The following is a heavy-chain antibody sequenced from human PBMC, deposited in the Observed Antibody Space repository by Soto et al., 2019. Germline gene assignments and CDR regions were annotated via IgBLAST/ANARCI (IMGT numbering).Heavy chain of an antibody. CDR3: ATEPDLRFLEWLPRGT. CDR2: FDPEDGET. CDR1: GYTLTELS. D-gene: IGHD3-3*01. Sequence: QVQLVQSGAEVKKPGASVKVSCKVSGYTLTELSMHWVRQAPGKGLEWMGGFDPEDGETIYAQKFQGRVTMTEDTSTDTAYMERSSVRSEDTAVYYCATEPDLRFLEWLPRGTWGQGALVTVSS. J-gene: IGHJ5*02. V-gene: IGHV1-24*01.